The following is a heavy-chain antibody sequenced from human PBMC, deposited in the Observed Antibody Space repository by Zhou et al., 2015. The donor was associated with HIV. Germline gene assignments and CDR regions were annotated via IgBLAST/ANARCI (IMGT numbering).Heavy chain of an antibody. J-gene: IGHJ4*02. CDR1: GGTFVSYA. V-gene: IGHV1-69*01. D-gene: IGHD5-18*01. CDR2: IIAGFGTV. Sequence: QVQLVQSGAEVKKPGSSVKVSCKASGGTFVSYAISWVRQAPGQGLEWMGGIIAGFGTVNYAQKFRGRVNIYVDESTRTAYMELSGLRSEDTAVYYCVQRMKYSRVDPETVYFEYWGQGTLVTVSA. CDR3: VQRMKYSRVDPETVYFEY.